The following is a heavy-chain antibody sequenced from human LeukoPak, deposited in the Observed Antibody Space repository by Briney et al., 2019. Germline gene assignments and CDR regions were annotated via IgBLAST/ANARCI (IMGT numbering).Heavy chain of an antibody. CDR1: GYTFTGYY. V-gene: IGHV1-2*02. CDR2: INPNSGGT. J-gene: IGHJ3*02. CDR3: ARVVSLLGNAFDI. D-gene: IGHD1-26*01. Sequence: ASVKVSCKASGYTFTGYYMHWVRQAPGQGLEWMGWINPNSGGTNYAQKFQGRVTMTRDTSISTAYMELSRLRSDDTAVYYRARVVSLLGNAFDIWGQGTMVTVSS.